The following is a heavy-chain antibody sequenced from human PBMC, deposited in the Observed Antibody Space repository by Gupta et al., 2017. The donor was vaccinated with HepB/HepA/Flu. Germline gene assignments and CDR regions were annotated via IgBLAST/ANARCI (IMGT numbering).Heavy chain of an antibody. J-gene: IGHJ5*02. Sequence: QVQLQASGPGLVKPSETLSLTCTVSGDSITSSYWTWIRQPPGKGLQWIGYVYHSGSTNYNPSLRSRVTMSVDTSKKHFSLKLYSVTAADTAIYYCARGARETWKWFDPWGQGTLVTVSS. V-gene: IGHV4-59*01. CDR2: VYHSGST. CDR3: ARGARETWKWFDP. CDR1: GDSITSSY. D-gene: IGHD1-1*01.